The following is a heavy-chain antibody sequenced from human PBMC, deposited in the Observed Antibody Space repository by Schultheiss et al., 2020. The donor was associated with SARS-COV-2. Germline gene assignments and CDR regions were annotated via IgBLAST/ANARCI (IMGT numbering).Heavy chain of an antibody. J-gene: IGHJ6*02. Sequence: SETLSLTCTVSGGSISSYYWSWIRQPPGKGLEWIGEINHSGSTNYNPSLKSRVTISVDTSKNQFSLKLSSVTAADTAVYYCARWVGTMAYYYYYGMDVWGQGTTVTVSS. D-gene: IGHD3-10*01. CDR1: GGSISSYY. V-gene: IGHV4-34*01. CDR3: ARWVGTMAYYYYYGMDV. CDR2: INHSGST.